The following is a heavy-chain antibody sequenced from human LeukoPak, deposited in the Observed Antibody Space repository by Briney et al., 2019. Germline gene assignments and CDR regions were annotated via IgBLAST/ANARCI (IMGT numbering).Heavy chain of an antibody. D-gene: IGHD2-15*01. CDR3: ARDQVVVVAAPGYYFDY. CDR1: ADTFSSYA. Sequence: GPSVKLSCNTSADTFSSYAISWVRQAPGQGLEWMRRTIPLFGIANYAQKFQGRVTITADKSTSTAYMELSSLRSEDTAVYYCARDQVVVVAAPGYYFDYWGQGTLVTVSS. V-gene: IGHV1-69*04. J-gene: IGHJ4*02. CDR2: TIPLFGIA.